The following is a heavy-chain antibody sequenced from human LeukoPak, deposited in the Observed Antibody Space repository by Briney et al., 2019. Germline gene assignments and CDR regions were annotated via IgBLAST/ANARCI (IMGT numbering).Heavy chain of an antibody. Sequence: GGSLRLSCAASGFIFTNFAMHWVRQAPGKGLEWVSSISGSGSHTYYADSVQGRFTVSRDNSKNTVNLHLNTVRAEDTAVYYCARGFEYDYVWGSYRYTFDYWGQGTLVTVSS. V-gene: IGHV3-23*01. CDR2: ISGSGSHT. CDR1: GFIFTNFA. D-gene: IGHD3-16*02. J-gene: IGHJ4*02. CDR3: ARGFEYDYVWGSYRYTFDY.